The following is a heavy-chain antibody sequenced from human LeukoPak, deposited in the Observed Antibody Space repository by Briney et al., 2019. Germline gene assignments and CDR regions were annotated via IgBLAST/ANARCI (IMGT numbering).Heavy chain of an antibody. CDR1: GFTFSSYS. V-gene: IGHV3-21*04. CDR3: AKAGSGYYHYGSGSYYKDYYYMDV. J-gene: IGHJ6*03. Sequence: RTGGSLRLSCAASGFTFSSYSMNWVRQAPGKGLEWVSSISSSSSYIYYADSVKGRFTISRDNAKNSLYLQMNSLRAEDTAVYYCAKAGSGYYHYGSGSYYKDYYYMDVWGKGTTVTVSS. CDR2: ISSSSSYI. D-gene: IGHD3-10*01.